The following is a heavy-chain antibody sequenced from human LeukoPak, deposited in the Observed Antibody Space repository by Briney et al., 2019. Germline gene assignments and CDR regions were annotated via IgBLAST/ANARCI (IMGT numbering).Heavy chain of an antibody. Sequence: GGSLRLSCAPSGFTFSSYSMNWVRQAPGKGLEWVSSISSSSSYIYYADSVKGRFTISRDNAKNSLHLQMNSLRAEDTAVYYCARDRYCSSTSCYFDYWGQGTLVTVSS. CDR1: GFTFSSYS. CDR3: ARDRYCSSTSCYFDY. V-gene: IGHV3-21*01. CDR2: ISSSSSYI. D-gene: IGHD2-2*01. J-gene: IGHJ4*02.